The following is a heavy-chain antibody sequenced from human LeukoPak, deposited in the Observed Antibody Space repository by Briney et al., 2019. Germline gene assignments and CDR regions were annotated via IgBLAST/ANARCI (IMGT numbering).Heavy chain of an antibody. D-gene: IGHD3/OR15-3a*01. CDR1: GVSISSNNSY. J-gene: IGHJ4*02. CDR2: IYYSGNT. V-gene: IGHV4-39*01. CDR3: ARQTGSGLFILP. Sequence: PSETLSLTCTVSGVSISSNNSYWGWIRQPPGKGLEWFGCIYYSGNTYYHASLKRQVSIPIDTSKNRFSLKLTSVTAADTAVYYCARQTGSGLFILPGGQGTLVTVSS.